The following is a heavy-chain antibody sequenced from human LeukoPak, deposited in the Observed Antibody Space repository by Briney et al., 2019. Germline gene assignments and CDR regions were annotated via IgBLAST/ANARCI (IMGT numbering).Heavy chain of an antibody. Sequence: SETLSLTCTVSGGSISSYYWGWIRQPPGKGLEWIGSIYYSGSTYYNPSLKSRVTISVDTSKNQFSLKLSSVTAADTAVYYCARAAAYVWGSSHSWFDPWGQGTLVTVSS. CDR3: ARAAAYVWGSSHSWFDP. V-gene: IGHV4-39*07. CDR2: IYYSGST. J-gene: IGHJ5*02. CDR1: GGSISSYY. D-gene: IGHD3-16*01.